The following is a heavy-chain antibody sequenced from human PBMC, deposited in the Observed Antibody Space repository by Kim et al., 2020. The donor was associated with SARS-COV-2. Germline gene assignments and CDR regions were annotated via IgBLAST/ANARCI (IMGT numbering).Heavy chain of an antibody. CDR2: IRSKAYGGTT. CDR1: GFTFGDYA. J-gene: IGHJ6*02. CDR3: TRDNWNYGSYGMDV. D-gene: IGHD1-7*01. Sequence: GGSLRLSCTASGFTFGDYAMSWVRQAPGKGLEWVGFIRSKAYGGTTEYAASVKGRFTISRDDSKSIAYLQMNSLKTEDTAVYYCTRDNWNYGSYGMDVWGQGTTVTVSS. V-gene: IGHV3-49*04.